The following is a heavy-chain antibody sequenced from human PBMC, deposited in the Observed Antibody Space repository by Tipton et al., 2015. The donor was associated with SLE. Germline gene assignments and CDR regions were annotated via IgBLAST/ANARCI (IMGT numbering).Heavy chain of an antibody. V-gene: IGHV4-59*02. CDR3: AKYFYDATGYQSVDS. CDR1: GASVTSDY. J-gene: IGHJ4*02. D-gene: IGHD3-22*01. CDR2: INFSGTI. Sequence: TLSLTCTVSGASVTSDYWSWIRQSPGKGLQSIGVINFSGTINSHPSLKSRVTMSVDASKNQFSLKLRSVTAADTAVYYCAKYFYDATGYQSVDSWGQGALVTVSS.